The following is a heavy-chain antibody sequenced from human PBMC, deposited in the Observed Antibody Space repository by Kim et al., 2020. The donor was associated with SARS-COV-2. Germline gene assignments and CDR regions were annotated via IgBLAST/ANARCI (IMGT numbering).Heavy chain of an antibody. J-gene: IGHJ1*01. CDR1: GFTFSSYW. CDR2: IKQDGSEK. Sequence: GGSLRLSCAASGFTFSSYWMSWVRQAPGKGLEWVANIKQDGSEKYYVDSVKGRFTISRDNAKNSLYLQMNSLRAEDTAVYYCAREGPDSSGYNGYFQHWGQGTLVTVSS. D-gene: IGHD3-22*01. CDR3: AREGPDSSGYNGYFQH. V-gene: IGHV3-7*01.